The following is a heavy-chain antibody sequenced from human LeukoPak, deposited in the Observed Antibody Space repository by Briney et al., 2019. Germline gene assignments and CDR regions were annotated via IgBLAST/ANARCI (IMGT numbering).Heavy chain of an antibody. V-gene: IGHV3-33*01. D-gene: IGHD2-15*01. CDR2: IWYDGSNK. J-gene: IGHJ4*02. Sequence: PGGSLRLSCAASGFTFSSYGMHWVRQAPGKGLEWVAVIWYDGSNKYYADSVKGRFTISRDNSKNTLYLQMNSLRAEDTAVYYCARPNCSGGSCYPFPDYWGQGTLVTVSS. CDR3: ARPNCSGGSCYPFPDY. CDR1: GFTFSSYG.